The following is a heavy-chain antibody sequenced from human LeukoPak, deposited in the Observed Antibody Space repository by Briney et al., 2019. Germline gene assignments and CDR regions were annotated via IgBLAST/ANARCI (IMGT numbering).Heavy chain of an antibody. D-gene: IGHD3-16*02. V-gene: IGHV3-53*01. J-gene: IGHJ6*03. CDR1: GFTFDDYA. CDR3: ATHPPRGYDYVWGSYRSDYYYMDV. Sequence: GRSLRLSCAASGFTFDDYAMHWVRQAPGKGLEWVSFIFSSTHYSDSVKGRFTISRDNSKNTLYLQMNSLRAEDTAVYYCATHPPRGYDYVWGSYRSDYYYMDVWGKGTTVTVSS. CDR2: IFSST.